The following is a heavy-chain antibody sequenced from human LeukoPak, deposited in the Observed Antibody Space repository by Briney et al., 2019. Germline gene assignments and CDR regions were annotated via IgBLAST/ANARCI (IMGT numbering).Heavy chain of an antibody. CDR2: ISSSGSTI. V-gene: IGHV3-48*03. CDR3: ARTDYDSSGYCDY. Sequence: TGGSLRLSCAASGFTFSSYEMNWVRQAPGKGLEWVSYISSSGSTIYYADSVKGRFTISRDNAKNSLYLQMNSLRAEDTAVYYCARTDYDSSGYCDYWGQGTLVTVSS. D-gene: IGHD3-22*01. CDR1: GFTFSSYE. J-gene: IGHJ4*02.